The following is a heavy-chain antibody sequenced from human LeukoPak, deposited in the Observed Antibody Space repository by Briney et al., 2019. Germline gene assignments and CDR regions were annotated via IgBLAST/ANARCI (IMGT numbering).Heavy chain of an antibody. V-gene: IGHV4-39*07. J-gene: IGHJ4*02. Sequence: PSETLSLTCTVSGGSMSSSSYYWGWIRQPPGKGLEWIGSIYYSESTYQNPSLKSRVTISVDTSKNQFSLKLSSVTATDTAVYYCARIPTVTFFDYWGQGTLVTVSS. CDR2: IYYSEST. D-gene: IGHD4-17*01. CDR3: ARIPTVTFFDY. CDR1: GGSMSSSSYY.